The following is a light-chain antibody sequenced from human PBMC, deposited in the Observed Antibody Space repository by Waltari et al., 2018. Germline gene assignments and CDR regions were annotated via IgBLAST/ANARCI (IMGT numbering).Light chain of an antibody. CDR3: ATWDSGPKAVV. V-gene: IGLV1-51*01. J-gene: IGLJ2*01. CDR2: DND. Sequence: QSVLTTPPSVSAAPGQTLTIPCSGSTSNMGTHHESWYRQVPGSPPKLLIYDNDSRPSGIPDRFSGSKSGTSATLDITGLQTGDEAGYYCATWDSGPKAVVFGGGTRLTVL. CDR1: TSNMGTHH.